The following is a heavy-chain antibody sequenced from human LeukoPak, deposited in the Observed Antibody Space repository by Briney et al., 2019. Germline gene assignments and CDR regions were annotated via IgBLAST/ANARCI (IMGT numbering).Heavy chain of an antibody. D-gene: IGHD5-12*01. CDR1: GGSISSYY. J-gene: IGHJ4*02. CDR2: IYYSGST. V-gene: IGHV4-59*01. Sequence: PSETLSLTCTVSGGSISSYYWSWIRQPPGKGLEWIGYIYYSGSTNYNPSLKSRVTISVDTSKNQFSLKLSSVTAADTAVYYCARSVDIVATTPLDYWGQGTLVTVSS. CDR3: ARSVDIVATTPLDY.